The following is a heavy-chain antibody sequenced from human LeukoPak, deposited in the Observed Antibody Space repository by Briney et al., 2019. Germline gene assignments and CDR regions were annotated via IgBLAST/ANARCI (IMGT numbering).Heavy chain of an antibody. D-gene: IGHD3-10*01. V-gene: IGHV3-20*04. Sequence: GGSLRLSCAASGFTFSSYSMNWVRQAPGKGLEWVSGINWNGGSTGYADSVKGRFTISRDNAKNSLNLQMNSLRAEDTALYYCVRGADAFDIWGQGTMVTVSS. CDR3: VRGADAFDI. CDR2: INWNGGST. CDR1: GFTFSSYS. J-gene: IGHJ3*02.